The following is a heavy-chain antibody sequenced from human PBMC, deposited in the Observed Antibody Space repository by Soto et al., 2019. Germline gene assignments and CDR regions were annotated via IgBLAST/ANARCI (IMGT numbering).Heavy chain of an antibody. J-gene: IGHJ4*02. D-gene: IGHD2-8*01. CDR2: ISGSGDST. CDR1: GFTFSTNA. CDR3: AKDLYRGIIPMVYSHFDY. Sequence: PGGSLRLSCAASGFTFSTNAMSWVRQAPGKGLEWVSIISGSGDSTYYADSVKGRFTISRDNSKNKLYLQMNSLRAEDTAIYYCAKDLYRGIIPMVYSHFDYWGQGTLVTVSS. V-gene: IGHV3-23*01.